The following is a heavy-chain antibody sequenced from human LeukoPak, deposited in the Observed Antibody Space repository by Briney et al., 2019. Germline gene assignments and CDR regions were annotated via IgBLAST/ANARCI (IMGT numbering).Heavy chain of an antibody. V-gene: IGHV1-8*01. CDR2: MNPKSGNT. J-gene: IGHJ4*02. Sequence: EASVKVSCKASGYIFTTYDINWVRQAAAQGLEWMGWMNPKSGNTGYAQNFRGRVTMTRNTSITTSYMELSSLRSEDTAVYFCARASRTYFGDYLYYFDSWGQGTQVTVSS. D-gene: IGHD4-17*01. CDR3: ARASRTYFGDYLYYFDS. CDR1: GYIFTTYD.